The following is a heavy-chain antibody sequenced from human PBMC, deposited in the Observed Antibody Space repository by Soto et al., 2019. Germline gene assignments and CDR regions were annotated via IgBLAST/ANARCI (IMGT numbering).Heavy chain of an antibody. CDR3: AKDRAHFAVAAIAGGGGAFDA. CDR2: ISYDGRNK. Sequence: QIQLVQSGGGGVQPGRSLRLSCAASGFTLSSYGMHWVRQAPGKGLEWVAAISYDGRNKWYMDSLEGRFTVARDNSESTVFLRLDSLRPDDTAMYFCAKDRAHFAVAAIAGGGGAFDAWGQGTMVTVSS. J-gene: IGHJ3*01. CDR1: GFTLSSYG. V-gene: IGHV3-30*05. D-gene: IGHD6-19*01.